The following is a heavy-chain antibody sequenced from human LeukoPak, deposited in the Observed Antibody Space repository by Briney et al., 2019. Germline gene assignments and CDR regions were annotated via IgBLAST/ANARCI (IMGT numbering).Heavy chain of an antibody. D-gene: IGHD2-15*01. Sequence: GGSLRLSCAASGFTFSSYGMHWVRQAPGKGLEWVAVMSYDGSKEYYADSVKGRFTISRDNSKNTLYLQMNSLRVEDTAVYYCAKQPAASAHEAGGSFWYFDLWGRGTLVTVSS. V-gene: IGHV3-30*18. J-gene: IGHJ2*01. CDR2: MSYDGSKE. CDR3: AKQPAASAHEAGGSFWYFDL. CDR1: GFTFSSYG.